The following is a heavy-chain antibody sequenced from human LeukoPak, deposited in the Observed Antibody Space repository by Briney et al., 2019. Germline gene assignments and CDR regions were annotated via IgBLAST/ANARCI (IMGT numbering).Heavy chain of an antibody. CDR1: GFTFSSYW. J-gene: IGHJ4*02. Sequence: PGGSLRLSCAASGFTFSSYWMSWVRQAPGKGLEWVANIKQDGSEKYYVDSVKGRFTISRDNAKNSLYLQMNSLRAEDTAVYYCARDPGRAAMAEYYFDYWGQGTLVTVSS. D-gene: IGHD5-18*01. V-gene: IGHV3-7*01. CDR3: ARDPGRAAMAEYYFDY. CDR2: IKQDGSEK.